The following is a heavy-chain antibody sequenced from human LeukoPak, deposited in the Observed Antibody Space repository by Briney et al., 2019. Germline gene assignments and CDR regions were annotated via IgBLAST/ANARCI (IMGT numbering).Heavy chain of an antibody. D-gene: IGHD6-6*01. J-gene: IGHJ6*03. Sequence: GGSLRLSCAASGFTFSSYWMSWVRQAPGKGLEWVANIKQDGGEKYYVDSVKGRFTISRDNAKNSLYLQMNSLRAEDTAVYYCARIKNSSELRGYYYMDVWGKGTTVTVSS. CDR3: ARIKNSSELRGYYYMDV. V-gene: IGHV3-7*01. CDR1: GFTFSSYW. CDR2: IKQDGGEK.